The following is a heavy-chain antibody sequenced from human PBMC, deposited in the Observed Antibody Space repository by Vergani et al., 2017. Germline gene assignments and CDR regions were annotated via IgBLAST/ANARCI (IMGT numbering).Heavy chain of an antibody. J-gene: IGHJ5*02. V-gene: IGHV3-23*01. CDR2: ISGSGGST. CDR3: AKGADCSGGSCYSLTRWFDP. CDR1: GFTFSSYA. D-gene: IGHD2-15*01. Sequence: EVQLLESGGGLVQPGGSLRLSCAASGFTFSSYAMSWVRQAPGKGLEWVSAISGSGGSTYYAESGKGRFTISRDNSKNTLYLQMNSLRAEDTAVYYCAKGADCSGGSCYSLTRWFDPWGQGTLVTVSS.